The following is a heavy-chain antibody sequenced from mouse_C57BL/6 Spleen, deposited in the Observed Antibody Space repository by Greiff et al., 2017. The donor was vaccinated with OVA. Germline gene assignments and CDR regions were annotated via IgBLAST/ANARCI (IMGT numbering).Heavy chain of an antibody. Sequence: EVQVVESGGGLVQPGGSLKLSCAASGFTFSDYGMAWVRQAPRKGPEWVAFISNLAYSIYYADTVTGRFTFSRENAKNTLYLEMSSLRSEDTAMYYCARGGSNYVEAMDYWGQGTSVTVSS. CDR1: GFTFSDYG. CDR2: ISNLAYSI. CDR3: ARGGSNYVEAMDY. J-gene: IGHJ4*01. D-gene: IGHD2-5*01. V-gene: IGHV5-15*01.